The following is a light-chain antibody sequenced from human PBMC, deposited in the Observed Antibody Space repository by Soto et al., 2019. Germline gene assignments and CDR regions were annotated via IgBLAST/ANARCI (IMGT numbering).Light chain of an antibody. V-gene: IGKV2-24*01. CDR1: QSLVQSDGNTY. J-gene: IGKJ2*01. CDR2: KTF. CDR3: LQGTQFPPYT. Sequence: DIVMTQTPLFSPVTLGQPASISCRSSQSLVQSDGNTYLTWLQQRPGQPPRLLIYKTFNRFSGVPDRFSGSGAGTEFTPKISRVEAEDVGVYYCLQGTQFPPYTFGQGTKLEIK.